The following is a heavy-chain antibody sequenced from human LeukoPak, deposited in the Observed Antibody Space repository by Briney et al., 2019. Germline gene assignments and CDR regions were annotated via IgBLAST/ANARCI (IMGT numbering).Heavy chain of an antibody. D-gene: IGHD6-19*01. CDR1: GFTFSNYW. CDR3: ARVRSGWYFDY. J-gene: IGHJ4*02. CDR2: INTDASST. V-gene: IGHV3-74*01. Sequence: GGSLRLSCAASGFTFSNYWIHWVRQAPGKGLVWVSRINTDASSTTYASSVTGRFTISRDNARNTVFLQMNSLRAEDTAVYYCARVRSGWYFDYWGQGTLVTVSS.